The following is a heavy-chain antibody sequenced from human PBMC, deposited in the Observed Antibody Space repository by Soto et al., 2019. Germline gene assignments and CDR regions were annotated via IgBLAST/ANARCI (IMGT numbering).Heavy chain of an antibody. CDR3: AKDPLRFGGAIPGLDV. D-gene: IGHD3-16*01. Sequence: GGSLRLSCTASGFTFGDYAMHLVRQAPRKGLVWVSGISWNSASTGYADAVKGRFTISRDNAKNSLNLQMNSLRAEDTALHYCAKDPLRFGGAIPGLDVWGQGTTVTVSS. J-gene: IGHJ6*02. V-gene: IGHV3-9*01. CDR2: ISWNSAST. CDR1: GFTFGDYA.